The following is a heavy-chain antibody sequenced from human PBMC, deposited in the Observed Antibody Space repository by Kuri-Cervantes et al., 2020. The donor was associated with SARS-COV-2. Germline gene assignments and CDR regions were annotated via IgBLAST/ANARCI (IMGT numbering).Heavy chain of an antibody. CDR1: GFTVSSNY. V-gene: IGHV3-53*01. CDR2: IYSGGST. J-gene: IGHJ6*01. CDR3: AKDGSPVATTPFYYVMDV. Sequence: GGSLRLSCAASGFTVSSNYMSWVRQAPGKGLEWVSVIYSGGSTYYADSVKGRFTISRDNSKNTLYLQMNSLRAEDTAVYYCAKDGSPVATTPFYYVMDVCGEAITTVSS. D-gene: IGHD5-12*01.